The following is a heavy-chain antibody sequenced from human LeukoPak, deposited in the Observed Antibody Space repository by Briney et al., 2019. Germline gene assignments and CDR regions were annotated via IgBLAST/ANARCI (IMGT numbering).Heavy chain of an antibody. CDR1: GYTFTSYG. CDR2: ISAYNGNT. Sequence: ASVKVSCKASGYTFTSYGISWVRQAPGQGLEWMGWISAYNGNTNYAQKLQGRVTMTTDTSTSTAYMELRSLRSDDTAVYYCARVREYYYDSRGYFQHWGQGTLVTVSS. V-gene: IGHV1-18*01. CDR3: ARVREYYYDSRGYFQH. D-gene: IGHD3-22*01. J-gene: IGHJ1*01.